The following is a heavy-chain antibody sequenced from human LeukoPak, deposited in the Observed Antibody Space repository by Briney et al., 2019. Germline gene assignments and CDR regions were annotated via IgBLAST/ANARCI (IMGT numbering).Heavy chain of an antibody. J-gene: IGHJ6*03. Sequence: GESLKISCKGSGYSFTSYWIGWVRQMPGKGLEWMGIIYPGDSDTTYSPSFQGQVTISADKSISTAYLQWSSLKASDTAMYYCATVAGSGKADYYYYMDVWGKGTTVTVSS. CDR3: ATVAGSGKADYYYYMDV. CDR1: GYSFTSYW. D-gene: IGHD6-19*01. V-gene: IGHV5-51*01. CDR2: IYPGDSDT.